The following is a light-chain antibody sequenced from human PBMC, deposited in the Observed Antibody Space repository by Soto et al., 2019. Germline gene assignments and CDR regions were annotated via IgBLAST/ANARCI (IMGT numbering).Light chain of an antibody. CDR3: QQYNNWPWT. V-gene: IGKV3D-20*02. J-gene: IGKJ1*01. CDR2: DAS. CDR1: QTVRNNY. Sequence: EFVLTQSPGTLSFSPGERATLSCRASQTVRNNYLAWYQQKPGQAPRLLIYDASSRATGIPDRFSGGGSGTDFTLTISSLQCEDFAVYYCQQYNNWPWTFGQGTKVDI.